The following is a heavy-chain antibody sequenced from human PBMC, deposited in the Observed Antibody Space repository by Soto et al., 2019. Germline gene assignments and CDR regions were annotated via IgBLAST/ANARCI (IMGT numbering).Heavy chain of an antibody. CDR1: GFSLTNGRMG. D-gene: IGHD4-17*01. CDR3: ARMDGDYIYYGLDV. V-gene: IGHV2-26*01. CDR2: FFSAAER. J-gene: IGHJ6*04. Sequence: QVTLKESGPVLVKPTETLTLTCSVSGFSLTNGRMGVSWIRQPPGKALEWLAHFFSAAERSYSTSMQSRLNMYMDSPGSQVVPTMTTMAPADTATYFCARMDGDYIYYGLDVWGDGIPVTVSS.